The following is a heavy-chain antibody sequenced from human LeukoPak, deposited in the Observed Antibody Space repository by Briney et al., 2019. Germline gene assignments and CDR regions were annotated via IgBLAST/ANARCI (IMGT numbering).Heavy chain of an antibody. D-gene: IGHD6-6*01. V-gene: IGHV3-74*01. CDR2: ISGDGSMT. J-gene: IGHJ4*02. CDR3: ARYSSSSGGASHYLDY. CDR1: GLTFRSYW. Sequence: GGSLRLSCAVSGLTFRSYWMHWVRQAPGKGLVWVSRISGDGSMTNYADSVKGRFTISRDNAKNTAYLQMNSLRAEDTAVYYCARYSSSSGGASHYLDYWGQGTLVTVSS.